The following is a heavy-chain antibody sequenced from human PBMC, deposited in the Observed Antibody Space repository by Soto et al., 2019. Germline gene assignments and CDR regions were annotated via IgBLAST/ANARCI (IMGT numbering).Heavy chain of an antibody. CDR1: GFTISSYW. J-gene: IGHJ5*02. Sequence: PGGSLRLSCAASGFTISSYWMNWVRQVPGKGLEWVANVKQDGSEQFYVESVKGRFTVSRDNAENAVYLQMNNLRFEDTAIYYCARDGRPAVHGRWFDPWGQGTVVTVSS. CDR3: ARDGRPAVHGRWFDP. CDR2: VKQDGSEQ. D-gene: IGHD2-15*01. V-gene: IGHV3-7*01.